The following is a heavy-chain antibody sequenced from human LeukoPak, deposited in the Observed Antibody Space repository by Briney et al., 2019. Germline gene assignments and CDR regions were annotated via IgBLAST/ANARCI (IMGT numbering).Heavy chain of an antibody. Sequence: SETLSLTCIVSGASVSSYWWTWVRQPAGKGLEYIGHISTSGNTNYNPTLKSRVTMSVDTSKNQFSLKLSSVTAADTAVYYCARHGPYCSSTSCYFIVWGQGTLVTVSS. CDR2: ISTSGNT. J-gene: IGHJ1*01. D-gene: IGHD2-2*01. CDR1: GASVSSYW. V-gene: IGHV4-4*07. CDR3: ARHGPYCSSTSCYFIV.